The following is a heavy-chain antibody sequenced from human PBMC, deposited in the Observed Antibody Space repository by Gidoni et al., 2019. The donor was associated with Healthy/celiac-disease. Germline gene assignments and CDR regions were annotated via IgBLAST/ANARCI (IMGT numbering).Heavy chain of an antibody. CDR1: GASVSSGSYY. V-gene: IGHV4-61*01. CDR3: ASATYYYDITPFDY. Sequence: QAQLQVSAPGLVKLSETLSLTCTVSGASVSSGSYYWSWIRQPPGKGLGWVGYIYYSGSTNYNPSLKSRVTISVDTSKNQFSLKLSSVTAADTAVYYCASATYYYDITPFDYWGQGTLVTVSS. D-gene: IGHD3-22*01. CDR2: IYYSGST. J-gene: IGHJ4*02.